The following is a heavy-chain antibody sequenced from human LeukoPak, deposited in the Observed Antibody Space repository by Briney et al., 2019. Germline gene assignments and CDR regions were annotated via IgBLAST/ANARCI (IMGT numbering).Heavy chain of an antibody. CDR1: GFTFSSYE. CDR3: ARDQVSRSSSWGAYDC. V-gene: IGHV3-48*03. J-gene: IGHJ4*02. D-gene: IGHD6-13*01. Sequence: PGGSLRLSCAASGFTFSSYEMNWVRQAPGKGLEWVSYISSSSSTIYYADSVKGRFTISRDNAKNSLYLQMNSLRAEDTAVYYCARDQVSRSSSWGAYDCWGQGTLVTVSS. CDR2: ISSSSSTI.